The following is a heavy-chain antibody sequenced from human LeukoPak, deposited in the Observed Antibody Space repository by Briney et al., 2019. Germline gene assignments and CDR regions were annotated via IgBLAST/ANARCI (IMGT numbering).Heavy chain of an antibody. Sequence: SVKVSCKASGGTFSSYAISWVRQAPGQGLEWMGRIIPILGIANYAQKFQGRVTITADKSTSTAYMELSSLRSEDTAVYYCARDLRNSYELYYYYGMDVWGQGTTVTVSS. CDR2: IIPILGIA. D-gene: IGHD5-18*01. V-gene: IGHV1-69*04. J-gene: IGHJ6*02. CDR1: GGTFSSYA. CDR3: ARDLRNSYELYYYYGMDV.